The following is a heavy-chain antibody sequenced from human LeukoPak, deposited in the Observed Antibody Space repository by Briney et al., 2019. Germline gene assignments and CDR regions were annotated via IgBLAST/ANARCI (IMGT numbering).Heavy chain of an antibody. CDR3: AKEQDYDILTGYYGSFDY. V-gene: IGHV3-23*01. J-gene: IGHJ4*02. Sequence: WGSLRLSCAASGFTFSSYSMSWVRQAPGKGLEWVSAINGSGGSTYYADSVKGRFTIPRANSKNTLYLQMNSLRAEDTAVYYCAKEQDYDILTGYYGSFDYWGQGTLVTVSS. CDR1: GFTFSSYS. D-gene: IGHD3-9*01. CDR2: INGSGGST.